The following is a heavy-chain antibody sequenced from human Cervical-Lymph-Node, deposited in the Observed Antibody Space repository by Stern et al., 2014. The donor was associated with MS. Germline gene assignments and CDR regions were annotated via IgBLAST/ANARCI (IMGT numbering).Heavy chain of an antibody. CDR1: GYSFTNSW. D-gene: IGHD2-2*02. Sequence: VQLVQSGAEVKKPGQSLKISCKGSGYSFTNSWIGWVRQMPGKGLELMGIISPVDSETTYSPSFQGQVPISVDKSINTAYVQWTSLEASDTAMYYCARQGCATTSCHTIDSWGQGTLITVSS. CDR3: ARQGCATTSCHTIDS. J-gene: IGHJ4*02. CDR2: ISPVDSET. V-gene: IGHV5-51*01.